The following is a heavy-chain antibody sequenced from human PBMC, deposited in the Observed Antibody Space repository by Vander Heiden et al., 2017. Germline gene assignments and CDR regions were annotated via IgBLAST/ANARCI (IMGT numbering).Heavy chain of an antibody. CDR2: SYYSGST. CDR3: ARLPRTVTILNYDYYYGMDV. J-gene: IGHJ6*02. V-gene: IGHV4-39*01. D-gene: IGHD4-4*01. CDR1: GGSISSSSYY. Sequence: QLQLQESGPGLVKPSETLSLTCTVSGGSISSSSYYWGWIRQPPGKGLEWIGSSYYSGSTYYNPSLKSRVTISVDTSKNQFSLKLSSVTAADTAVYYCARLPRTVTILNYDYYYGMDVWGQGTTVTVSS.